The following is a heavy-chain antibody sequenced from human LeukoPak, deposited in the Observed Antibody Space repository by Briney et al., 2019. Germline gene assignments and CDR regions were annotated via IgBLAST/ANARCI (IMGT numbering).Heavy chain of an antibody. CDR1: GFTFRSYG. CDR3: ARDSGSSLDY. CDR2: IWHDGTFK. J-gene: IGHJ4*02. Sequence: PGGSLRLSCAASGFTFRSYGMHWVRQPPGKGLEWVAVIWHDGTFKYYANSVEGRFTISRDNSKNTLYLQMNSLRAEDTAVYYCARDSGSSLDYWGQGTLVTVSS. V-gene: IGHV3-33*01. D-gene: IGHD1-26*01.